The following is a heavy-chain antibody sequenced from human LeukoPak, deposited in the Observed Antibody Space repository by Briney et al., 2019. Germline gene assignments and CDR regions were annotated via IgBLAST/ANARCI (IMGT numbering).Heavy chain of an antibody. CDR3: ATTTLGRAVCLDP. V-gene: IGHV3-30*02. J-gene: IGHJ5*02. Sequence: GGSLRLPCAASGLTFSIYGMHWVRQAPGKGLEWLTFIRYDGEKQHYVDSVKGRFTISRDNSKDTLYLQMNDVRPEDTAVYYCATTTLGRAVCLDPWGLGTPVTVSS. CDR1: GLTFSIYG. D-gene: IGHD1-26*01. CDR2: IRYDGEKQ.